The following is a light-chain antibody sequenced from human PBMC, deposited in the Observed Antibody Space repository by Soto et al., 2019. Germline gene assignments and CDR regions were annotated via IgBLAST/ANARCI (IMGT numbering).Light chain of an antibody. CDR2: GAS. CDR1: QSVSTF. J-gene: IGKJ1*01. Sequence: EIVLTQSPATLSLSPGERAILSCRASQSVSTFLAWYQQKPGQAPRLLIYGASSRATGIPDRFSGSGSGTEFTLTISSLQPDDFATYYCQQYNSYSFGQGTKVDIK. CDR3: QQYNSYS. V-gene: IGKV3D-15*01.